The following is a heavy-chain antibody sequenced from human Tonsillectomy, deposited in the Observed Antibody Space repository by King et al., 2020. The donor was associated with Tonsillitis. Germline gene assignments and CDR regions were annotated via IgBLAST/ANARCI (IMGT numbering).Heavy chain of an antibody. V-gene: IGHV3-30-3*01. D-gene: IGHD1-26*01. CDR2: ISHDGSNR. Sequence: VQLVESGGGVVQPGRSLRLSCAASGFIFTSSAMHWVRQAPGKGLEWVAVISHDGSNRVYADSVKGRFTISRDNSKNTLYLQMNSLRAEDMAVYYCARGGTYYPYAFDIWGQGTMVTVSS. CDR1: GFIFTSSA. J-gene: IGHJ3*02. CDR3: ARGGTYYPYAFDI.